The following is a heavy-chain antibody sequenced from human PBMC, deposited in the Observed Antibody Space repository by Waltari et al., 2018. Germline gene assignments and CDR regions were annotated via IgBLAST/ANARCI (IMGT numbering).Heavy chain of an antibody. V-gene: IGHV6-1*01. CDR2: TYYRSSLYN. J-gene: IGHJ4*02. CDR3: ARDPPDGYTYFDY. D-gene: IGHD3-16*01. Sequence: QVQLQQSGPGLVKPSQTLSLTCAISGASVSSKTAAWNWIRQSPSRGLEWLEKTYYRSSLYNNYAVSVKSRITINHDTSKNQFSLQLSSVTPEDTAVYYCARDPPDGYTYFDYWGQGTLVTVSS. CDR1: GASVSSKTAA.